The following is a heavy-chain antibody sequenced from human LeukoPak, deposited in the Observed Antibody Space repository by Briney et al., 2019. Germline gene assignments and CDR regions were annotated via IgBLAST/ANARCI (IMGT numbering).Heavy chain of an antibody. CDR1: GYTFTGYY. D-gene: IGHD3-22*01. V-gene: IGHV1-2*06. CDR3: ARVDGSSGYYTFDY. CDR2: INPNSGGT. J-gene: IGHJ4*02. Sequence: ASVKVSCKASGYTFTGYYMHWVRQAPGQGLEWMGRINPNSGGTNYAQKFRGRVTMTRDTSISTAYMELSRLKSDDTAVYYCARVDGSSGYYTFDYWGQGTLVTVSS.